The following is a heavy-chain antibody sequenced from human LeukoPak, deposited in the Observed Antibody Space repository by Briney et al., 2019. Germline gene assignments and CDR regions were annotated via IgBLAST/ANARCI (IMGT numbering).Heavy chain of an antibody. CDR1: GGSFSCYY. Sequence: SETLSLTCAVYGGSFSCYYWSWSRQPPGKRLEWIGEINHSGSTNYNPSLKSRVTISVDTSKNQFSLNLSSVTAADTAVYYCARNSQIWYKYYFDYWGQGTLVTVSS. CDR2: INHSGST. D-gene: IGHD5-18*01. J-gene: IGHJ4*02. CDR3: ARNSQIWYKYYFDY. V-gene: IGHV4-34*01.